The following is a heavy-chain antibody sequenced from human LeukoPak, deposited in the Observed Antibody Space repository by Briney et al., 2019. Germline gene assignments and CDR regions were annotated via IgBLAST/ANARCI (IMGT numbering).Heavy chain of an antibody. CDR2: IRNDGSNK. J-gene: IGHJ4*02. D-gene: IGHD6-19*01. Sequence: PGRSLRLSCAASGFTFSSYGMHWVRQAPGKGLEWVAFIRNDGSNKNYADSVKGRFTISRDNSKNTLYLQMNSLRAEDTAVYYCAKIPYNSASDYGGEGTLVTVSS. V-gene: IGHV3-30*02. CDR1: GFTFSSYG. CDR3: AKIPYNSASDY.